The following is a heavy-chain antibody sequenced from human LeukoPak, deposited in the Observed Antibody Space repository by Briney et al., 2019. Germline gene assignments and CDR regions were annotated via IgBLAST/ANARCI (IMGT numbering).Heavy chain of an antibody. V-gene: IGHV3-30*04. Sequence: PGESLRLSCAASGFTFSSYAMHWVRQAPGKGLEWVAVISYDGSNKYYADSVKGRFTISRDNSKNTLYLQMNSLRAEDTAVYYCARGPGRSGNNWFDPWGQGTLVTVSS. CDR2: ISYDGSNK. CDR1: GFTFSSYA. D-gene: IGHD3-3*01. CDR3: ARGPGRSGNNWFDP. J-gene: IGHJ5*02.